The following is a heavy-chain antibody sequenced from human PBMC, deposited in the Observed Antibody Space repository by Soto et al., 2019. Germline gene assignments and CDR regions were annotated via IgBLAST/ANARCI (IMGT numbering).Heavy chain of an antibody. CDR3: AKDAVAGDGLWLMDH. CDR2: LYGNSGGI. J-gene: IGHJ4*02. Sequence: EVQLLESGGGLIQPGGSLTLSCAASGFTFGSYAMTWVRQAPGKGLESVAGLYGNSGGIQYADPVRGRFTIFRDNSNNIVFLHMRRLRVEDTALYFCAKDAVAGDGLWLMDHWGPGTLVTVSS. V-gene: IGHV3-23*01. D-gene: IGHD2-21*02. CDR1: GFTFGSYA.